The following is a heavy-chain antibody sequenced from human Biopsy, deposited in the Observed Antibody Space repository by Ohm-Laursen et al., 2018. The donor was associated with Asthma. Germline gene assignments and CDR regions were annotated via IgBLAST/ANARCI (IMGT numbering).Heavy chain of an antibody. CDR1: GYTFIRFS. J-gene: IGHJ3*01. CDR2: VNTVIGDT. Sequence: ASVKVSCKASGYTFIRFSIRWVRQAPGQRLEWMGWVNTVIGDTKYSQKFQGRVTITRDTSASTAYMELRSLRSEDTATYYCARTYYDFLTGQVKDVFGVWGQGTMVTVSS. CDR3: ARTYYDFLTGQVKDVFGV. D-gene: IGHD3-9*01. V-gene: IGHV1-3*04.